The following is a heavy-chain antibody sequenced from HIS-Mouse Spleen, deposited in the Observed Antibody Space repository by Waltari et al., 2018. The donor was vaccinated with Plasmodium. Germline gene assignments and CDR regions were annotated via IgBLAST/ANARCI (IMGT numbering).Heavy chain of an antibody. CDR2: IYWDDK. J-gene: IGHJ3*02. Sequence: QITLKESGLTLVKPTQTLTLTCTFSGFSLSTSGVGVGWIRQPPGKALEWLALIYWDDKRYSPSLKSRLTITKDTSKNQGVRTMTNMDPVDTATYYCALSNIAARRAFEIWGQGTMVTVAS. D-gene: IGHD6-6*01. CDR1: GFSLSTSGVG. CDR3: ALSNIAARRAFEI. V-gene: IGHV2-5*01.